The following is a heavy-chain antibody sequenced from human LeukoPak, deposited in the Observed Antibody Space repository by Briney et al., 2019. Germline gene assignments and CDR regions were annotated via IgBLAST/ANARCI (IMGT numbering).Heavy chain of an antibody. CDR3: ASSRVVVVVPAAMSAFDY. CDR1: GGTFSSYA. V-gene: IGHV1-69*13. Sequence: SVKVSCKASGGTFSSYAISWVRQAPGQGLEWMGGIIPIFGTANYAQKFQGRVTITADESTSTAYMELSSLSSEDTAVYYCASSRVVVVVPAAMSAFDYWGQGTLVTVSS. D-gene: IGHD2-2*01. CDR2: IIPIFGTA. J-gene: IGHJ4*02.